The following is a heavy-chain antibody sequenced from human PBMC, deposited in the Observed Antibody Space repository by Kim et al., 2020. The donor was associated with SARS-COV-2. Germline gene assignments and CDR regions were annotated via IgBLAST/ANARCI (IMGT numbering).Heavy chain of an antibody. CDR1: GYSFTSYW. CDR2: IYPGDSDT. J-gene: IGHJ6*02. V-gene: IGHV5-51*01. Sequence: GESLKISCKGSGYSFTSYWIAWVRQMPGKGLEWMGIIYPGDSDTRYSASFQGQVTISADKSSSTAFLQWSSLKASDTAMYYCARSAVAGSAFFYYGVDVWGQGTMVTVSS. D-gene: IGHD6-19*01. CDR3: ARSAVAGSAFFYYGVDV.